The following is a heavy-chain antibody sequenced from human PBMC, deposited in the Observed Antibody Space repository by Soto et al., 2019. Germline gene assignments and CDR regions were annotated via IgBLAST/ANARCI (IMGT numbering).Heavy chain of an antibody. V-gene: IGHV1-24*01. CDR2: FDPEDGET. CDR3: ATSIYCGGDCQGFDY. CDR1: GYTLTELS. J-gene: IGHJ4*02. Sequence: ASVKVSCKVSGYTLTELSMHWVRQAPGKGLEWMGGFDPEDGETIYAQKFQGRVTMTEDTSTDTAYMELSSLRSEDTAVYYCATSIYCGGDCQGFDYWGQGTLVTVSS. D-gene: IGHD2-21*02.